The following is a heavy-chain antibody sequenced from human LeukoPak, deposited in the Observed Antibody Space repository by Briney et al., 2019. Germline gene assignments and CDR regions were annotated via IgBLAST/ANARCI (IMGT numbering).Heavy chain of an antibody. CDR2: RSIYNGNT. Sequence: ASVKVSCKASGYDFINYGISWVRQAPGQGLEWMGWRSIYNGNTDYKLQGRVTMTTDTSTSTAYMELRSLRSDDTAVYYCARWRAGSSWYLFDYWGQGTLVTVSS. J-gene: IGHJ4*02. V-gene: IGHV1-18*01. CDR3: ARWRAGSSWYLFDY. D-gene: IGHD6-13*01. CDR1: GYDFINYG.